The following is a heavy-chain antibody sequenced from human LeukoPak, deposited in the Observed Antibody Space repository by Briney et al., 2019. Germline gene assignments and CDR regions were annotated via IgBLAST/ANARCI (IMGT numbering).Heavy chain of an antibody. CDR3: AVRGTLYCSGTSCYLW. CDR1: GYTFTGYY. Sequence: ASVKVSCKASGYTFTGYYMHWVRQAPGQGLEWMGWINPNSGGTNYAQKFQGRVTMTRDTSISTAYMELSRLRSDDTAVYYRAVRGTLYCSGTSCYLWWGQGTLVTVSS. J-gene: IGHJ4*02. D-gene: IGHD2-2*01. V-gene: IGHV1-2*02. CDR2: INPNSGGT.